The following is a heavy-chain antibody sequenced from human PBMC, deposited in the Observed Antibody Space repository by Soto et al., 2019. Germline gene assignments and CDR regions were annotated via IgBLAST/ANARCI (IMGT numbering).Heavy chain of an antibody. Sequence: SETLSLTCTVSGGSISSYYWSWIRQPPGKGLEWIGYIYYSGSTNYNPSLKSRVTISVDTSKNQFSLKLSSVTAADTAVYYCARELAPAVLRLSYFDYWGQGTLVTVSS. CDR1: GGSISSYY. CDR3: ARELAPAVLRLSYFDY. J-gene: IGHJ4*02. D-gene: IGHD2-2*01. V-gene: IGHV4-59*12. CDR2: IYYSGST.